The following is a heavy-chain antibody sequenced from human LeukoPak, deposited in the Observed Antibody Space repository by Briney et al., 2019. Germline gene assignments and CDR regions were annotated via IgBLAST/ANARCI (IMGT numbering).Heavy chain of an antibody. CDR2: IYSGGSI. D-gene: IGHD4-17*01. J-gene: IGHJ6*02. V-gene: IGHV3-53*01. Sequence: GGSLRLSCAASGFTVSSNYMSWVRQAPGKGLEWVSVIYSGGSIYYADSVKGRFTISRDNSKNTLYLQMNSLRAEDTAVYYCARASALGTVTPYYGMDVWGQGTTVTVSS. CDR3: ARASALGTVTPYYGMDV. CDR1: GFTVSSNY.